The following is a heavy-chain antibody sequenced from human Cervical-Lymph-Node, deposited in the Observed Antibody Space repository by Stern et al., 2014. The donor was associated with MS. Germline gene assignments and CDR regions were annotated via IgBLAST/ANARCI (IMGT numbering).Heavy chain of an antibody. D-gene: IGHD2-8*02. CDR3: ARDPCILGPCPGMDV. CDR1: GFTFSSSA. CDR2: ISFDGNNK. J-gene: IGHJ6*02. V-gene: IGHV3-30-3*01. Sequence: QVQLVESGGGVVQPGRSLRLSCAGSGFTFSSSAMHWVRQAPGKGLEWVAVISFDGNNKYFADSVKGRFTISRDNSKNTVNLQMSSLRVEDTAVYYCARDPCILGPCPGMDVWGQGTTVTVSS.